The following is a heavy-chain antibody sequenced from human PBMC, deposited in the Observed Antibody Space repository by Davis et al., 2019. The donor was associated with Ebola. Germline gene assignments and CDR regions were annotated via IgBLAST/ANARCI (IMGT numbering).Heavy chain of an antibody. CDR2: ISPYNGNT. Sequence: AASVKVSCKASGYTFTSYGISWVRQAPGQGLEWMGWISPYNGNTNYAQKLQGRVTMTTDTSTSTAYVELRSLRSYDTAVYYWARDRFVVVPAAIRRYYYYGMDVWGQGTTVTVSS. CDR1: GYTFTSYG. CDR3: ARDRFVVVPAAIRRYYYYGMDV. V-gene: IGHV1-18*01. J-gene: IGHJ6*02. D-gene: IGHD2-2*02.